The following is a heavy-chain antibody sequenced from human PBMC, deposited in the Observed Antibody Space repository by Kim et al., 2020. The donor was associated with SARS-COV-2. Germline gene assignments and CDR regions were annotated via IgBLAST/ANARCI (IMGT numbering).Heavy chain of an antibody. J-gene: IGHJ3*02. CDR2: IRSKPNNYAT. CDR3: TRVNPIAGGWYDAFDI. Sequence: GGSLRLSCAASGFTFSGSTMHWVRQASGKGLEWVGRIRSKPNNYATAYAASVKGRFTISSDDSKNTAYLQMSSRKTEDTAVYYCTRVNPIAGGWYDAFDIWGQGTMVTVSS. V-gene: IGHV3-73*01. CDR1: GFTFSGST. D-gene: IGHD6-19*01.